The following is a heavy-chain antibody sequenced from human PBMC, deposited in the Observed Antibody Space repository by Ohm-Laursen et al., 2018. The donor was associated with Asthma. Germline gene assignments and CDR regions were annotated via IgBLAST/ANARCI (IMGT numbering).Heavy chain of an antibody. CDR1: GYTFTNYF. CDR3: ARGEEFDS. V-gene: IGHV1-46*01. J-gene: IGHJ4*02. Sequence: ASVKVSCNASGYTFTNYFMQWVRQAPGQGLEWMGIINPGGGSTTYPQRFQGRVTMTRDTSTSTVYMELNSLTSEDTAVYYCARGEEFDSWGQGTLVTVSS. CDR2: INPGGGST.